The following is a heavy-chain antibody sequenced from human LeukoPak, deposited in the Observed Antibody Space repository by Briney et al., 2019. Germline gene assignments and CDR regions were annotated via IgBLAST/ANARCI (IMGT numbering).Heavy chain of an antibody. CDR1: GFTFSSYA. V-gene: IGHV3-30*04. CDR3: ARDLEQQLVLGWFDP. D-gene: IGHD6-13*01. CDR2: ISYDGSNK. J-gene: IGHJ5*02. Sequence: GESLRLSCAASGFTFSSYAMHWVRQAPGKGLEWVAVISYDGSNKYYADSVKGRFTISRDNSKNTLYLQMNSLRAEDTAVYYCARDLEQQLVLGWFDPWGQGTLVTVSS.